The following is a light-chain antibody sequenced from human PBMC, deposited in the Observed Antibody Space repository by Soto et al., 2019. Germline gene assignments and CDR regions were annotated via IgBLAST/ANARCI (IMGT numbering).Light chain of an antibody. CDR2: PAS. J-gene: IGKJ1*01. Sequence: DIQMTQSPSSISASVGDRVTITCRASQPISSWLAWYQQVPGQATYLRIYPASTLQSGVPSRFSGSGSGTDFTLTSNSLQLEDFATYYCQQGYNFPRAFGQGTRVEI. V-gene: IGKV1-12*01. CDR3: QQGYNFPRA. CDR1: QPISSW.